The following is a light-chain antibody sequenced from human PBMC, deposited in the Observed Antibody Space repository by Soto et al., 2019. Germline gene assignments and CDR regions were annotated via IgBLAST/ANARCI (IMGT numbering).Light chain of an antibody. J-gene: IGKJ1*01. CDR2: GAS. CDR1: LSISSNV. V-gene: IGKV3-20*01. CDR3: QQYGGSPRT. Sequence: EIGFHQSPGTVYLSQQEGAPLSCRIILSISSNVLAWYQEIRGQAPRLLIHGASNRATGIPDRFSGSGSGTDFTLTITRLEPEDFAVYYCQQYGGSPRTFGQGTKVDIK.